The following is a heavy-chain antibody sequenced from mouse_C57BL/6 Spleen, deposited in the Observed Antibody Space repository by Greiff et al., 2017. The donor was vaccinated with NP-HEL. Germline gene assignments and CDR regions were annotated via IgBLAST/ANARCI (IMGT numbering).Heavy chain of an antibody. CDR2: IYPGDGDT. CDR1: GYAFSSSW. J-gene: IGHJ2*01. V-gene: IGHV1-82*01. D-gene: IGHD1-1*01. Sequence: VQLQQSGPELVKPGASVKISCKASGYAFSSSWMNWVKQRPGKGLEWIGRIYPGDGDTNYNGKFKGKATLTADKSSSTAYMQLSSLTSEDSAVYFCARQSLYYYGSFDYWGQGTTLTVSS. CDR3: ARQSLYYYGSFDY.